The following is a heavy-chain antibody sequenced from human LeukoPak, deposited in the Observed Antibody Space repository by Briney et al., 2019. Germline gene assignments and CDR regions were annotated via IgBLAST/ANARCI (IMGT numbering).Heavy chain of an antibody. D-gene: IGHD2-15*01. J-gene: IGHJ5*02. CDR2: IYYSGST. CDR1: GGSFSGYY. Sequence: SETLSLTCAVYGGSFSGYYWGWIRQPPGKGLEWIGSIYYSGSTYYNPSLKSRVTISVDTSKNQFSLKLSSVTAADTAVYYCARHSNCSGGSCINWFDPWGQGTLVTVSS. V-gene: IGHV4-39*01. CDR3: ARHSNCSGGSCINWFDP.